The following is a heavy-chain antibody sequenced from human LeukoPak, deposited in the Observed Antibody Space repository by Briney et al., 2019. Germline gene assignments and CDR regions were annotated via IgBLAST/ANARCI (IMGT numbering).Heavy chain of an antibody. CDR2: IKQDGSEK. CDR1: GFTFSSYW. V-gene: IGHV3-7*03. Sequence: GGSLRLSCAASGFTFSSYWMSWVRQAPGKGLEWVANIKQDGSEKYYVNSVKGRFTISRDNAKNSLYLQLNSLRAEDTAVFYCARAAMVRGLIGYYYYGMDVWGKGTTVTVSS. J-gene: IGHJ6*04. D-gene: IGHD3-10*01. CDR3: ARAAMVRGLIGYYYYGMDV.